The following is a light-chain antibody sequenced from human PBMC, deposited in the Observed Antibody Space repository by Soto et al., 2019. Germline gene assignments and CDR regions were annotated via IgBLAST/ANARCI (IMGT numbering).Light chain of an antibody. CDR2: GAS. J-gene: IGKJ4*01. V-gene: IGKV3-20*01. CDR3: QQFGVSPT. CDR1: QPITPTF. Sequence: EIVLTQSPGTLSLSPGERATLSCRASQPITPTFLAWYQQKPGQAPRLLIFGASSRATDIPDRFSGSGSGTDFNLTISELEPEDFAVYHCQQFGVSPTFGGGTKVESK.